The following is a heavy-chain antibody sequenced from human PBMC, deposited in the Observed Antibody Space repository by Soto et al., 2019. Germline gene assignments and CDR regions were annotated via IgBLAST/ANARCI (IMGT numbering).Heavy chain of an antibody. V-gene: IGHV3-15*07. J-gene: IGHJ4*02. D-gene: IGHD3-10*01. CDR2: IKSKTDGGTT. CDR1: GFTFSNAW. CDR3: TTEASGYGSANQYFGY. Sequence: EVQLVESGGGLVKPGGSLRLSCAASGFTFSNAWMNWVRQAPGKGLEWVGRIKSKTDGGTTDYAAPVKGRFTISRDDSKNTLYLQMNSLKTEDTAVYYCTTEASGYGSANQYFGYWGQGTLVTVSS.